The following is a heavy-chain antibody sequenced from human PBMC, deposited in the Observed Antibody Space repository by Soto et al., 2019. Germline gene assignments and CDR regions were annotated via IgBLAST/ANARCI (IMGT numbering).Heavy chain of an antibody. CDR2: IISIFGTA. CDR1: GGTFSSYG. D-gene: IGHD5-12*01. CDR3: ARDGGGYGAADY. Sequence: QVQLVQSGAEVKKPGSSVKVSCKASGGTFSSYGISWVRQAPGQGLEWMGGIISIFGTANYAQKFQGRVTITADESTSTSYMELSSLRSEDTAVYYCARDGGGYGAADYWGQGTLVTVSS. J-gene: IGHJ4*02. V-gene: IGHV1-69*01.